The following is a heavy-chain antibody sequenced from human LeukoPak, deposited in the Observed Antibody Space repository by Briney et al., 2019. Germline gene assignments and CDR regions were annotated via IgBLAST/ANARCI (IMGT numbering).Heavy chain of an antibody. CDR3: ARGLLEWLSYSIYFDY. CDR1: GYTFTGYY. D-gene: IGHD3-3*01. J-gene: IGHJ4*02. V-gene: IGHV1-2*02. Sequence: ASVKVSCKASGYTFTGYYMHWVRQAPGQGLEWMGWINPNSGGTNYAQKFQGRVTMTRDTSISTAYMELSRLRSDDTAVYYCARGLLEWLSYSIYFDYWGQGTLVTVSS. CDR2: INPNSGGT.